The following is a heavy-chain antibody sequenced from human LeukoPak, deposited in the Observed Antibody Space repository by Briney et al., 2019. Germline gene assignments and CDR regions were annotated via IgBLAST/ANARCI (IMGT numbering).Heavy chain of an antibody. D-gene: IGHD2-15*01. Sequence: PSETLSLTCTVSGGSISSYYWRWIRQPPGKGLEWIGEINHSGSTNYNPSLKRRVTISVDTSKNQVSLKLSSVTAADTAVYYCAREQLGYCSGGSCYSLYNWFDPWGQGTLVTVSS. CDR2: INHSGST. CDR1: GGSISSYY. J-gene: IGHJ5*02. CDR3: AREQLGYCSGGSCYSLYNWFDP. V-gene: IGHV4-34*01.